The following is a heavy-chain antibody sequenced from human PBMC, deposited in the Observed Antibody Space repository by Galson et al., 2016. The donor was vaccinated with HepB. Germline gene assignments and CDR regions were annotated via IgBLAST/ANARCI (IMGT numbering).Heavy chain of an antibody. CDR1: GYTFTSYG. Sequence: SVKVSCKASGYTFTSYGISWVRQAPGQGLERMGWISVYNGNTNYAQKVQGRVTMATDTSTSTAYMELRSLRSDDTAVYYCARVVLVGATVPDYWGQGTLVTVSS. CDR2: ISVYNGNT. J-gene: IGHJ4*02. D-gene: IGHD1-26*01. V-gene: IGHV1-18*01. CDR3: ARVVLVGATVPDY.